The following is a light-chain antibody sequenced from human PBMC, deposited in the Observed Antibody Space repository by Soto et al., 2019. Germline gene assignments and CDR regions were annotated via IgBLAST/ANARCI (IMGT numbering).Light chain of an antibody. J-gene: IGKJ5*01. CDR1: QSVSSSY. V-gene: IGKV3-20*01. CDR2: GAS. CDR3: QQYGSSPPIT. Sequence: EIVLTKSPGTLSLSQGERASLSCRASQSVSSSYLAWYQQKPGQAPRLLIYGASSRATGIPDRFSGSGSGTDFTLTISRLEPEDFAGYYCQQYGSSPPITFGQGTRLEIK.